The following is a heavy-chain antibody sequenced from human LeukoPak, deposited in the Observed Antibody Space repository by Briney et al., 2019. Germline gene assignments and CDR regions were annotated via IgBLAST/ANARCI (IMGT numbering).Heavy chain of an antibody. J-gene: IGHJ6*02. Sequence: RTGGSLRLSCAASGFTFSSYAMSWVRQAPGKGLEWVSAISGSGGSTYYADSVKGRFTISRDNSKNTLYLQMNSLRAEDTAVYYCTRDGHRGMIGTPGMDVWGQGTTVTVSS. V-gene: IGHV3-23*01. CDR1: GFTFSSYA. CDR2: ISGSGGST. CDR3: TRDGHRGMIGTPGMDV. D-gene: IGHD1-20*01.